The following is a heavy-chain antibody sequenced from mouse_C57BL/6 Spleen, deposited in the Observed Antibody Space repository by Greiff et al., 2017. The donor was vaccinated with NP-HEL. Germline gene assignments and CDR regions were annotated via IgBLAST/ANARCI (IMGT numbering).Heavy chain of an antibody. CDR3: ARDDGGKAWFAY. V-gene: IGHV3-6*01. Sequence: EVQLQESGPGLVKPSQSLSLTCSVTGYSITSGYYWNWIRQFPGNKLEWMGYISYDGSNNYNPSLKNRISITRDTSKNQFFLKLNSVTTEDTATYYCARDDGGKAWFAYWGQGTLVTVSA. CDR1: GYSITSGYY. CDR2: ISYDGSN. J-gene: IGHJ3*01. D-gene: IGHD1-1*01.